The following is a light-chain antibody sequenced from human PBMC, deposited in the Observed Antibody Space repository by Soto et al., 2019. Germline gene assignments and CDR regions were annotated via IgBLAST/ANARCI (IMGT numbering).Light chain of an antibody. CDR3: CSYAGSSTFVV. J-gene: IGLJ2*01. V-gene: IGLV2-23*03. CDR2: EGS. Sequence: QSALTQPASVSGSPGQSITISCTGTSSDVGSYNLVSWYQQHPGKAPKLMIYEGSKWPSGVSNRFSGSKSGNTASLTISGLQAEYEADYYCCSYAGSSTFVVFGGGTKLTVL. CDR1: SSDVGSYNL.